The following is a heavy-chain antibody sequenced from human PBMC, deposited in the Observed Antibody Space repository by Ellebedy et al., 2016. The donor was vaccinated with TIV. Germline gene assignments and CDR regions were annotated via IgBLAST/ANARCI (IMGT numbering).Heavy chain of an antibody. CDR1: GFTFSNYW. D-gene: IGHD5-24*01. CDR3: ARDLRYDGFAVGWFDS. CDR2: VDFDGTTT. Sequence: GESLKISCAASGFTFSNYWMHWVRQAPGKGLAWVSRVDFDGTTTAYADSVKGRFTISRDNAKNTIYLHNSSLRVEDTAVYYCARDLRYDGFAVGWFDSWGQGALVSVSP. V-gene: IGHV3-74*01. J-gene: IGHJ5*01.